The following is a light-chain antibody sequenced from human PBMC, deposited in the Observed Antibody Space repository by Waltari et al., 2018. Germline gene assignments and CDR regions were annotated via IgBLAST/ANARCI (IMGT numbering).Light chain of an antibody. J-gene: IGKJ1*01. CDR2: DAS. Sequence: AIQMTQSPSSLSASVGDRVTITCRASQGIRNDLGWYQQRPGKAPMLLIYDASSFQTGGPSRCSGSGSGTAFTLTISSLQPEDFGTYYCLQDYSYPWTFGQGTKVEVK. V-gene: IGKV1-6*01. CDR3: LQDYSYPWT. CDR1: QGIRND.